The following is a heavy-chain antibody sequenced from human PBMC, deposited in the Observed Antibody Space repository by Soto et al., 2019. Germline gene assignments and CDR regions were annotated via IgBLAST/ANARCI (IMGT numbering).Heavy chain of an antibody. CDR3: ARVTQYYDILTGYSYFAY. D-gene: IGHD3-9*01. Sequence: SVKVSCKASGGTFSSYAISWVRQAPGQGLEWMGGIIPIFGTANYAQKFQGRVTITADESTSTAYMELSSLRSEDTAVYYCARVTQYYDILTGYSYFAYWGQGTLVTVSS. V-gene: IGHV1-69*13. CDR1: GGTFSSYA. J-gene: IGHJ4*02. CDR2: IIPIFGTA.